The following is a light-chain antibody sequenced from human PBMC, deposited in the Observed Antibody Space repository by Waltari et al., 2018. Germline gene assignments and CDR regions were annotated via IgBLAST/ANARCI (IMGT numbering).Light chain of an antibody. V-gene: IGKV3D-15*01. CDR2: DAS. CDR1: QSVGSN. J-gene: IGKJ5*01. Sequence: EIVMTQSPATLSVSPGERATLSCRASQSVGSNLAWYQQKPAQATSLLIYDASPSATGVPARFSGSGSGTDFTLPISSLQSEDFAIYYCQQCNDWPPAITFGQGTRLEIK. CDR3: QQCNDWPPAIT.